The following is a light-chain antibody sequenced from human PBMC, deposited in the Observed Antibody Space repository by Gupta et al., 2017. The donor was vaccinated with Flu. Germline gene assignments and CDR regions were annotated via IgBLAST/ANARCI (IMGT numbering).Light chain of an antibody. V-gene: IGKV1-39*01. Sequence: PSSLSAPAGDRVTITCRASQSIGRILNWYQQKPGGAPKVLINGASSLQSGVPSTLIGSGSATDFIRTISRLKPEDLATNYGQQSYSSPYTFGQGTRLEI. CDR1: QSIGRI. CDR2: GAS. J-gene: IGKJ2*01. CDR3: QQSYSSPYT.